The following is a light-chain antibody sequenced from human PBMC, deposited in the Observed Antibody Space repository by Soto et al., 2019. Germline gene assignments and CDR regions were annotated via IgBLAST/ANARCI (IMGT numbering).Light chain of an antibody. J-gene: IGKJ4*01. V-gene: IGKV4-1*01. CDR2: WAS. CDR3: QQYYSPPLT. Sequence: DIVMTQSPDSLAVSLGERATINCKSSQSVLYSSNNKNYLAWYQQKPGQPPKLLIYWASTRESGVPDRFSGSGSGTVFTLTISSLQAEDVEFYYCQQYYSPPLTFGGGTKVEIK. CDR1: QSVLYSSNNKNY.